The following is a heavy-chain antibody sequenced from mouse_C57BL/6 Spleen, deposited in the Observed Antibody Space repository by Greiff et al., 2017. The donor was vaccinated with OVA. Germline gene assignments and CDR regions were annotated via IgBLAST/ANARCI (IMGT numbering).Heavy chain of an antibody. CDR1: GFTFSSYG. D-gene: IGHD1-1*01. Sequence: EVKLVESGGDLVKPGGSLKLSCAASGFTFSSYGMSWVRQTPDKRLEWVATISSGGSYTYYPDSVKGRFTISRDNAKNTLYLQMSSLKSEDTAMYYYARHNYGSSYGYFDVWGTGTTVTVSS. CDR2: ISSGGSYT. J-gene: IGHJ1*03. V-gene: IGHV5-6*01. CDR3: ARHNYGSSYGYFDV.